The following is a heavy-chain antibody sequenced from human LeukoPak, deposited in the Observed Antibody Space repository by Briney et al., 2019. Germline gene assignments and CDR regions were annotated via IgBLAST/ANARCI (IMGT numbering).Heavy chain of an antibody. Sequence: GGSLRLSCAASGFTFSRYSMNWVRQAPGKGLEWVSSISGSSIYKYQADSVKGRFTISRDNAKKSLYLQMNSLRAEDTAVYYCARGGLGTTGGLVDYWGQGTLATVSS. D-gene: IGHD1-1*01. CDR1: GFTFSRYS. CDR2: ISGSSIYK. CDR3: ARGGLGTTGGLVDY. J-gene: IGHJ4*02. V-gene: IGHV3-21*01.